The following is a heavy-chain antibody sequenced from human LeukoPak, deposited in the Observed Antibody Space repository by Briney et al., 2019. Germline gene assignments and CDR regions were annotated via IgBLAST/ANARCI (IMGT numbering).Heavy chain of an antibody. CDR2: ISSSGSTI. CDR1: GFTFSSYE. CDR3: AQDLAWGAFDH. D-gene: IGHD7-27*01. J-gene: IGHJ4*02. Sequence: PGGSLRLSCAASGFTFSSYEMNWVRQAPGKGLEWVSYISSSGSTIYYADSVKGRFTISRDNAKNSLYLQMNSLRVEDTAVYYCAQDLAWGAFDHWGQGTLVTVSS. V-gene: IGHV3-48*03.